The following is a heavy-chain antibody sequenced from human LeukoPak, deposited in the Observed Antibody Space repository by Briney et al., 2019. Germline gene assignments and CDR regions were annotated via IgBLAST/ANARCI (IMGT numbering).Heavy chain of an antibody. D-gene: IGHD3-22*01. CDR2: ISYDGSDT. V-gene: IGHV3-30*18. CDR1: GYTFINYG. Sequence: GGSLRLSCAASGYTFINYGMHWVRQAPGKGLEWVAVISYDGSDTFYTDSVKGRFTISRDNSKNTLYLQMNSLRAEDTAVYYCANALYYYDSSGPPPEVDYWGQGTLVTVSS. J-gene: IGHJ4*02. CDR3: ANALYYYDSSGPPPEVDY.